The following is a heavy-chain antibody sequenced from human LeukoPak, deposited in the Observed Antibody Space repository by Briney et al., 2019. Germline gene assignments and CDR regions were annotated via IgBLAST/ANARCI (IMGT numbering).Heavy chain of an antibody. CDR3: AITYYYDSSAEYFQH. CDR2: TYCRSKWYN. J-gene: IGHJ1*01. CDR1: GDSVSSNSAA. D-gene: IGHD3-22*01. V-gene: IGHV6-1*01. Sequence: SQTLSLTCAISGDSVSSNSAAWNWIRQSPSRGLEWLGRTYCRSKWYNDYAVSVKSRITINPDTSKNQFSLQLNSVTPEDTAVYYCAITYYYDSSAEYFQHWGQGTLVTVSS.